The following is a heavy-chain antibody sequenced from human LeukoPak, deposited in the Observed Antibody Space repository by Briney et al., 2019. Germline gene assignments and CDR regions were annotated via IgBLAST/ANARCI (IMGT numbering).Heavy chain of an antibody. CDR2: INHSGST. J-gene: IGHJ4*02. CDR1: GGSFSGYY. V-gene: IGHV4-34*01. CDR3: ARRGWAAVAGTAFDY. D-gene: IGHD6-19*01. Sequence: PSETLSLTCAVYGGSFSGYYWSWIRQPPGRGLEWIGEINHSGSTNYNPSLKSRITISVDTSKNQFSLKLSSVTAADTAVYYCARRGWAAVAGTAFDYWGQGTLVTVSS.